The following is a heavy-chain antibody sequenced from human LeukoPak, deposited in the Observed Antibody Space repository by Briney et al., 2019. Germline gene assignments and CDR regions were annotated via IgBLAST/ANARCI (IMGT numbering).Heavy chain of an antibody. CDR2: IHMSGST. CDR1: GDSINSYH. Sequence: PSETLCLTCTVSGDSINSYHWSWIRQPAGKGLEWIGRIHMSGSTNYNPSLRSRVAISMDNSKNQFSLKLKSVTAADTAVYYCARDDSSRDDSGGYHYWGQGTLVTISA. CDR3: ARDDSSRDDSGGYHY. J-gene: IGHJ4*02. V-gene: IGHV4-4*07. D-gene: IGHD3-22*01.